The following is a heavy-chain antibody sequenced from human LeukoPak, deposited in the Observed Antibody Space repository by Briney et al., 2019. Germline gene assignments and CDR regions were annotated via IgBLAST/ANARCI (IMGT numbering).Heavy chain of an antibody. J-gene: IGHJ4*02. V-gene: IGHV4-39*01. CDR1: GGSISSSSSS. Sequence: SETLSLTCTVSGGSISSSSSSWDWIRQPPGKGLEWIGNIYYSGSTNYNASLKSRVTISVDTSKNQFSLKLSSVTAADTALYYCARRGGGSWYYFDYWGQGTLVTVSS. CDR3: ARRGGGSWYYFDY. CDR2: IYYSGST. D-gene: IGHD2-15*01.